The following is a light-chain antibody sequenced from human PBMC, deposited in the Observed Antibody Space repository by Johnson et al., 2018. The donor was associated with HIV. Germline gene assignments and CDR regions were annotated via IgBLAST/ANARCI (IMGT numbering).Light chain of an antibody. CDR1: SSNIGNNY. J-gene: IGLJ1*01. CDR3: GTWDSSLRVSYV. V-gene: IGLV1-51*01. CDR2: DNN. Sequence: QSALTQPPSVSAAPGEKVTISCSGSSSNIGNNYVSWYQQLPGTAPKLLIYDNNKRPSGISDRFSASKSGTSATLGITALQTGAEADYYCGTWDSSLRVSYVFGSGTKGTVL.